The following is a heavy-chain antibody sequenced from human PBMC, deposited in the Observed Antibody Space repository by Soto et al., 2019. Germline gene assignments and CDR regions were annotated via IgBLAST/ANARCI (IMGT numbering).Heavy chain of an antibody. D-gene: IGHD4-4*01. J-gene: IGHJ4*02. Sequence: QVQLVESGGGIVQPGNSLRLSCAASGFTFSNYGMQWFRQAPDKGLEWVAVVSWDGEPEYYADSAKGRFTISRDNSGDTLSLQMNSLRPYDTAVYYCVKEATVKAAHHFDSWGQGTLVTVST. CDR1: GFTFSNYG. CDR3: VKEATVKAAHHFDS. CDR2: VSWDGEPE. V-gene: IGHV3-30*18.